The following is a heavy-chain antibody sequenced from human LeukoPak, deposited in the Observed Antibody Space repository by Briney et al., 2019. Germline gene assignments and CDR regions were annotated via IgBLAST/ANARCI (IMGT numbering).Heavy chain of an antibody. V-gene: IGHV4-34*01. J-gene: IGHJ3*02. CDR1: GGSFSGYY. CDR3: ARVRLRGIVVVAATLNAFDI. CDR2: INHSGST. Sequence: PSETLSLTCAVYGGSFSGYYWSWIRQPPGKGLEWIGEINHSGSTSYNPSLKSRVTISVDTSKNQFSLKLSSVTAADTAVYYCARVRLRGIVVVAATLNAFDIWGQGTMVTVSS. D-gene: IGHD2-15*01.